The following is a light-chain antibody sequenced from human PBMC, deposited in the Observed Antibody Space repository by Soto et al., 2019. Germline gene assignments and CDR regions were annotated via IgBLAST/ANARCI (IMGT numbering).Light chain of an antibody. V-gene: IGKV2-28*01. CDR1: QSLLHSNGYNS. J-gene: IGKJ3*01. Sequence: DIVMTQSPLSLPVTPGEPASISCRSSQSLLHSNGYNSLDWYLQKPGQSPQLLIYLGSNRASGVPDRFSGSGSGTDFTLKISRVEAEDVGVYYCMQARQTPPTFGPGTKVDIK. CDR3: MQARQTPPT. CDR2: LGS.